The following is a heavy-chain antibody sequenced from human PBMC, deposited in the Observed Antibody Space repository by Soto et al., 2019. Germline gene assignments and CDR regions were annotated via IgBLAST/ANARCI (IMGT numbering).Heavy chain of an antibody. CDR1: GFSLRISGVG. Sequence: QITLKESGPTLVKPTQTLTLTCTFSGFSLRISGVGVGWIRQPPGKALEWLALNYWDDDKRYSPSLKSRLTITKDTSKNPVVLTMTNMDPVDTATYYCAHSATVSDAFDIWGQGTMVTVSS. J-gene: IGHJ3*02. CDR3: AHSATVSDAFDI. V-gene: IGHV2-5*02. D-gene: IGHD2-15*01. CDR2: NYWDDDK.